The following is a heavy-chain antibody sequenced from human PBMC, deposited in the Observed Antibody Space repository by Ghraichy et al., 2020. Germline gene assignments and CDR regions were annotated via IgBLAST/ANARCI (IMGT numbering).Heavy chain of an antibody. CDR2: INGDGSST. CDR1: GFTFSSYW. J-gene: IGHJ6*02. Sequence: GGSLRLSCAASGFTFSSYWMHWVRQAPGKGLVWVSRINGDGSSTIYADSVKGRFTISRDNAKNTLYLQMNSLRAEDTAVYYCARDPAYCSGGSCYWYYGMDVWGQGTTVTVSS. D-gene: IGHD2-15*01. V-gene: IGHV3-74*01. CDR3: ARDPAYCSGGSCYWYYGMDV.